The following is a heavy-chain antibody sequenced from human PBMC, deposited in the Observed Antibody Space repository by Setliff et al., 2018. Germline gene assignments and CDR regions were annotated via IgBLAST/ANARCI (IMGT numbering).Heavy chain of an antibody. V-gene: IGHV1-18*01. CDR3: VRGPGPSVVVAMPFDR. D-gene: IGHD5-12*01. CDR1: GYNFITFG. CDR2: ISPYNEKT. J-gene: IGHJ4*02. Sequence: ASVKVSCKTSGYNFITFGISWVRQAPGQGLEWVGWISPYNEKTNYAEKFQGRVTMTTDTSTTTVYMEVASLRSDDTAVYYCVRGPGPSVVVAMPFDRWGQGTLVTVSS.